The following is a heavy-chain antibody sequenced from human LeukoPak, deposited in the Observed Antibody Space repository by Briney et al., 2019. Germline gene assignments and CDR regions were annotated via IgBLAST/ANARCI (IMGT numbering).Heavy chain of an antibody. CDR1: GYIFTGYY. V-gene: IGHV1-2*02. CDR3: ARGAGYDILTGYSNWFDP. Sequence: ASVKVSCKASGYIFTGYYMHWVRQAPGQGLEWMGWINPNSGDTNYAQKFQGRVTMTRDTSISTAYMELSRLRSDDTAVYYCARGAGYDILTGYSNWFDPWGQGTLVTVSS. CDR2: INPNSGDT. J-gene: IGHJ5*02. D-gene: IGHD3-9*01.